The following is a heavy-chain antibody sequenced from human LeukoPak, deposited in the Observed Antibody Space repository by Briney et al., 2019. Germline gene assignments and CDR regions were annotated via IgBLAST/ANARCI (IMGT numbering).Heavy chain of an antibody. J-gene: IGHJ4*02. D-gene: IGHD6-13*01. CDR3: AKGLRGSSYDY. CDR2: ISGSGGNT. CDR1: GFTFNNFA. Sequence: GASLRLSCAASGFTFNNFAMRWVRQAPGKGLEWVSGISGSGGNTHYADSVKGRFTISRDNSKNTLYLQMNSLRAEDTAVYYCAKGLRGSSYDYWGQGTLVTVSS. V-gene: IGHV3-23*01.